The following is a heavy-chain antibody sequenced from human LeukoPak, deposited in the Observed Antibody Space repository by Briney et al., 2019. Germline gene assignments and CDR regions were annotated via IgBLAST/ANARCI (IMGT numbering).Heavy chain of an antibody. J-gene: IGHJ4*02. V-gene: IGHV1-8*01. CDR3: AKDIAVRYSSGWTVFDY. D-gene: IGHD6-19*01. CDR1: GYTFTSYD. CDR2: MNPNSGNT. Sequence: ASVKVSCKASGYTFTSYDINWVRQATGQGLEWMGWMNPNSGNTGYAQKFQGRVTMTRNTSISTAYMELSSLRSEDTAVYYCAKDIAVRYSSGWTVFDYWGQGTLVTVSS.